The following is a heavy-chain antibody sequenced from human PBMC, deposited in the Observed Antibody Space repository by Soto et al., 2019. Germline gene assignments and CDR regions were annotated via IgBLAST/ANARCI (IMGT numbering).Heavy chain of an antibody. CDR1: GFTLSDHS. V-gene: IGHV3-72*01. D-gene: IGHD6-6*01. CDR3: TCWIAARCS. Sequence: EVQLVESGGDLVQPGGSLRLSCAASGFTLSDHSMAWVRQAPGKGLEWVARTKNKAQSYTIEYAATVKVRFTISRDDSKNSVYLQMNSRQTDDTAVYYCTCWIAARCSWGQGSLVTVTS. J-gene: IGHJ4*02. CDR2: TKNKAQSYTI.